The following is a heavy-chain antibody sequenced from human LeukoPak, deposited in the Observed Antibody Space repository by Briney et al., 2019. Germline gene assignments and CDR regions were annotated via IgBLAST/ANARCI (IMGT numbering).Heavy chain of an antibody. J-gene: IGHJ6*02. V-gene: IGHV4-59*01. CDR2: IYYSGST. D-gene: IGHD4-17*01. Sequence: SETLSLTCTVSGGSISSYYWSWIRQPPGKGLEWIGYIYYSGSTNYNPSLKSRVTISVDTSKNQFSLKLSSVTAADTAVYYCARDFSTCDYVSLCVPNYYGMDVWGQGTTITVSS. CDR1: GGSISSYY. CDR3: ARDFSTCDYVSLCVPNYYGMDV.